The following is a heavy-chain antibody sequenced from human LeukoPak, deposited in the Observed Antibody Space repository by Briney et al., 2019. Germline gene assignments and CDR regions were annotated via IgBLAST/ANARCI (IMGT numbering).Heavy chain of an antibody. Sequence: GASVKVSCKASGYTFTSYGISWVRQAPGQGLEWMGWISAYNGNTNYAQKLQGRVTMTTDTSTSTAYMELRSLRSDDTAVYYCARVFYYYDSSGPYGMDVWGQGTTVTVSS. D-gene: IGHD3-22*01. CDR3: ARVFYYYDSSGPYGMDV. J-gene: IGHJ6*02. CDR1: GYTFTSYG. V-gene: IGHV1-18*01. CDR2: ISAYNGNT.